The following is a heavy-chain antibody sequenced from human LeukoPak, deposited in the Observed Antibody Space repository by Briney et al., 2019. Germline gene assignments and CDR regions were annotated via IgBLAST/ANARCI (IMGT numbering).Heavy chain of an antibody. CDR3: ARESACGTTNCLAPADWLDP. J-gene: IGHJ5*02. Sequence: ASVKASCKASGYTFTSYGISWVRQAPGQGLEWMGWISAYSGDTDIAQKFQGRVTMTRDTSIATSYMEVDSLTSDDTAVYYCARESACGTTNCLAPADWLDPWGQGTLVIVSS. D-gene: IGHD2-2*01. CDR1: GYTFTSYG. V-gene: IGHV1-18*01. CDR2: ISAYSGDT.